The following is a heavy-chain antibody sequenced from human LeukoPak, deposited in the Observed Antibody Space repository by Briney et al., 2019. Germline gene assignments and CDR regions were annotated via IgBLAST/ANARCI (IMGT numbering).Heavy chain of an antibody. CDR1: GFTFSSYE. CDR2: ISSSGSTI. V-gene: IGHV3-48*03. D-gene: IGHD1-26*01. Sequence: PGGSLRLSCAASGFTFSSYEMTWVRQAPGKGLEWVSYISSSGSTIYYADSVKGRFTISRDNAKNSLYLQMNSLRVEDTAVYYCARGGRDRRWELIDYWGQGTLVTVSS. CDR3: ARGGRDRRWELIDY. J-gene: IGHJ4*02.